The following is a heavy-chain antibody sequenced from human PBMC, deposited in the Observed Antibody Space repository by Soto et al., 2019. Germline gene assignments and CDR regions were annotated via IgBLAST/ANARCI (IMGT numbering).Heavy chain of an antibody. CDR3: ASHRPTTYGYYFDY. CDR2: IYPGDSDT. CDR1: GYSFTSYW. D-gene: IGHD4-17*01. V-gene: IGHV5-51*01. J-gene: IGHJ4*02. Sequence: EVQLVQSGADVKKPGESLKISCKGSGYSFTSYWIGWVRQMPGTGLEWMGIIYPGDSDTRYSPSFQGQVTISAAKSISTAYPQCSCRKASYTAMSYCASHRPTTYGYYFDYWGQGTLVTVAS.